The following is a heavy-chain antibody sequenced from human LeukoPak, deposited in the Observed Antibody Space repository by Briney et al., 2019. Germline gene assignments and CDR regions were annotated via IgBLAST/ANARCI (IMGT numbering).Heavy chain of an antibody. CDR2: IRSSSSYI. J-gene: IGHJ4*02. Sequence: GGSLRLSCAASGFTFSSYSMNWVRQAPGKGLEWVSSIRSSSSYIYYADSVKGRFTISRDNAKNSLYLQMNSLRAEDTAVYYCARGYSSLMYWGQGTLVTVSS. D-gene: IGHD6-6*01. V-gene: IGHV3-21*01. CDR1: GFTFSSYS. CDR3: ARGYSSLMY.